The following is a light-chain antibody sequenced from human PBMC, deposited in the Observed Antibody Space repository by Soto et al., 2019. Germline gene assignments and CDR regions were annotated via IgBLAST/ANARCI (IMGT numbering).Light chain of an antibody. J-gene: IGKJ1*01. CDR2: AAS. CDR3: QKYDSAPWT. CDR1: QGISNY. Sequence: DIQMTQSPSSLSASVRDRVTITCRASQGISNYLAWYQQKPGKVPKLLIYAASTLQSGVPSRVIGSGSGTDFTLSIISLQREDFATYYCQKYDSAPWTFGKGTKVEIK. V-gene: IGKV1-27*01.